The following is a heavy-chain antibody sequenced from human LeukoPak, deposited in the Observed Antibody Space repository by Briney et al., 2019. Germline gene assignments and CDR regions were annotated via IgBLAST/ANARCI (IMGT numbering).Heavy chain of an antibody. D-gene: IGHD3-22*01. CDR2: MNPNSGNT. CDR1: GYTFTSYD. CDR3: ARSIGTTMIVDY. J-gene: IGHJ4*02. Sequence: ASVKVSCKASGYTFTSYDINWVRQATGQGLEWMGWMNPNSGNTGYAQKFQGRVTMTRNTSISTAYMELSSVRSDDTAVYYCARSIGTTMIVDYWGQGTLVTVSS. V-gene: IGHV1-8*01.